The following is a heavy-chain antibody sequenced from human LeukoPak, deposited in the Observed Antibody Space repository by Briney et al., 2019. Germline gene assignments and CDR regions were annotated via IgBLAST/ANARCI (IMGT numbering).Heavy chain of an antibody. J-gene: IGHJ4*02. CDR3: ANTIVGSDY. Sequence: PSGGSLRLSCAASGFTFKKYDVTWVRQAPGKGLEWVSGIRASGGATYYADSVKGRFNISRDNSKNTLYLQMNSLRAEDTAVYYCANTIVGSDYWGQGTLVTVSS. D-gene: IGHD1-26*01. CDR2: IRASGGAT. CDR1: GFTFKKYD. V-gene: IGHV3-23*01.